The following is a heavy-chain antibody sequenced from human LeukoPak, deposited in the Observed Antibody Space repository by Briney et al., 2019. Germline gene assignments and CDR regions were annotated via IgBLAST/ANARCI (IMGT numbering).Heavy chain of an antibody. D-gene: IGHD6-6*01. Sequence: GASVKVSCKASGYTFTSYDINWVRQATGQGLEWMGWINPNSGGTTYAQKFQGRVTMTRDTSISTVYMELSRLTSDDTAVYYCARNQYSTSSGGGDYWGQGTLVTVSS. V-gene: IGHV1-2*02. CDR2: INPNSGGT. J-gene: IGHJ4*02. CDR3: ARNQYSTSSGGGDY. CDR1: GYTFTSYD.